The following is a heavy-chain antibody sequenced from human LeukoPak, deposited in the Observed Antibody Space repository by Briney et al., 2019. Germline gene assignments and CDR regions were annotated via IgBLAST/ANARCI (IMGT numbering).Heavy chain of an antibody. CDR3: AKDQDWPTAMITN. J-gene: IGHJ4*02. CDR2: ISRSGGST. D-gene: IGHD5-18*01. V-gene: IGHV3-23*01. CDR1: GFTFSSYA. Sequence: SGGSLRLSCAASGFTFSSYAMSWVRQAPGKGLEWVSTISRSGGSTYYADSVKGRFTISRDNSKNMLYLQMNSLRAEDTAVYYCAKDQDWPTAMITNWGQGTLVTVSS.